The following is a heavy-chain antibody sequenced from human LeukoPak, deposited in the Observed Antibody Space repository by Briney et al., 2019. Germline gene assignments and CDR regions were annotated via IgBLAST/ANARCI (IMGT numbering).Heavy chain of an antibody. Sequence: SETLSLTCSVSGGSIRGYFWNWIRQSAGKGLEWIGRIYVSGSTNYNPSLMGRVTMSVDISDNQFSLKLFSVTAADTAVYYCARGDVASRSFDYWGQGILVTVSS. J-gene: IGHJ4*02. CDR1: GGSIRGYF. V-gene: IGHV4-4*07. CDR3: ARGDVASRSFDY. CDR2: IYVSGST.